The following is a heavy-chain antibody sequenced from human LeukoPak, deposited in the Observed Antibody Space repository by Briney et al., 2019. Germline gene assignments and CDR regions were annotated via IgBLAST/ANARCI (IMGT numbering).Heavy chain of an antibody. V-gene: IGHV3-48*03. Sequence: PGGSLRLSCAASGFNLSTYEMNWVRQAPGKGLEWIADITIRGRIKNYADSVKGRFTISRDNARTSLYLQMNSLRAEDTVVYYCARGEHYADLWGQGTLVTVSS. D-gene: IGHD1/OR15-1a*01. CDR3: ARGEHYADL. CDR1: GFNLSTYE. J-gene: IGHJ5*02. CDR2: ITIRGRIK.